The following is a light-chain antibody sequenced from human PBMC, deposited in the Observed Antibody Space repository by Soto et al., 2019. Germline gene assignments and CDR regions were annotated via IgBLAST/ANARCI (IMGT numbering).Light chain of an antibody. J-gene: IGKJ3*01. CDR1: RDIDRY. Sequence: DIQMTQFPSSLSASVGDRVTITCQASRDIDRYLNWYQQKPGQVPKLLIYDAFRLEPGVPSRFSATGSGTDFTFTITFLQPEDIATYYCQQYDDLPSFGPGTKVDIK. CDR3: QQYDDLPS. CDR2: DAF. V-gene: IGKV1-33*01.